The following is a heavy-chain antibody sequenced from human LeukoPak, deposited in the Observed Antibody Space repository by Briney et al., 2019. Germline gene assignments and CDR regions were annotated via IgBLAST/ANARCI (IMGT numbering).Heavy chain of an antibody. J-gene: IGHJ4*02. CDR2: ISYDGSNK. CDR3: ARGQEQFWVPAAISAHVDY. Sequence: GGSLRLSCAASGFTFSSYAMHWVRQAPGEGLEWVAVISYDGSNKYYADSVKGRFTISRDNSKNTLYLQMNSLRAEDTAVYYCARGQEQFWVPAAISAHVDYWGQGTLVTVSS. D-gene: IGHD2-2*02. CDR1: GFTFSSYA. V-gene: IGHV3-30-3*01.